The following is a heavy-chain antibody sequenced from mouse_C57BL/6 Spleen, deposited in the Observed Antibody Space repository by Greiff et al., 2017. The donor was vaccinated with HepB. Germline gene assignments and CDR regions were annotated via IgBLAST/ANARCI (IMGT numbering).Heavy chain of an antibody. J-gene: IGHJ3*01. CDR2: IYPGSGST. CDR1: GYTFTSYW. Sequence: QVQLQQPGAELVKPGASVKMSCKASGYTFTSYWITWVKQRPGQGLEWIGDIYPGSGSTNYNEKFKSKATLTVDKSSSTAYMQLSSLTSEDSAVYYCARRHYDYPWFAYWGQGTLVTVSA. V-gene: IGHV1-55*01. D-gene: IGHD2-4*01. CDR3: ARRHYDYPWFAY.